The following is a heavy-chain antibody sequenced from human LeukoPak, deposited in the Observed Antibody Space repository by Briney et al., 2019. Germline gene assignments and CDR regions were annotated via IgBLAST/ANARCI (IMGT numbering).Heavy chain of an antibody. CDR1: GFTFSSYG. V-gene: IGHV3-33*01. CDR2: IWYDGSSK. J-gene: IGHJ4*02. CDR3: ARDFELSH. Sequence: GGSLRLSCAASGFTFSSYGMHWVREAPGKGLEWVALIWYDGSSKHYADSVRGRFTISRDNSKNTLYLQMNSLRAEDTAVYYCARDFELSHWGQGTLVTVSS. D-gene: IGHD3-16*02.